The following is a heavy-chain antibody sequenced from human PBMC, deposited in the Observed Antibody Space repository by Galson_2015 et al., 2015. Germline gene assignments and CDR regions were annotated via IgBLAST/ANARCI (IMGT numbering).Heavy chain of an antibody. Sequence: SLRLSCAASGFAFSSYWMHWVRQAPGKGLVWVSRINSDGSSTSYADSVKGRFTISRDNAKNTLYLQMNSLRAEDTAVYYCARGVQQWLLPGYWGQGTLVTVSS. CDR2: INSDGSST. CDR3: ARGVQQWLLPGY. CDR1: GFAFSSYW. J-gene: IGHJ4*02. D-gene: IGHD6-19*01. V-gene: IGHV3-74*01.